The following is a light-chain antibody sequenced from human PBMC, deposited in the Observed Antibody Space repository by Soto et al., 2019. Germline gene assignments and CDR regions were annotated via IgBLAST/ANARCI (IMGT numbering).Light chain of an antibody. CDR2: DAS. Sequence: EIVLTQSPATLSLSPGERATLSCRASQSITTYLAWYQQKPGQAPRILIYDASYRATGIPARFSGSGSGTDFTLTITSLEPEDFAVYYCQQRTNWPPFTFGPGTKVDFK. V-gene: IGKV3-11*01. CDR1: QSITTY. J-gene: IGKJ3*01. CDR3: QQRTNWPPFT.